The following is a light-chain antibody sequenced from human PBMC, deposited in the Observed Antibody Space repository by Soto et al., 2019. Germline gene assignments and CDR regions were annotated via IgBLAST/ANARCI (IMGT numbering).Light chain of an antibody. CDR2: GNS. CDR1: SSNIGAGYD. CDR3: QSYDSSLAV. V-gene: IGLV1-40*01. J-gene: IGLJ2*01. Sequence: QSVLTQPPSVSGAPGQRVTISCTGSSSNIGAGYDVHWYQQLPGTAPKLLIYGNSNRPSGVPDRFSGSKSGTSASLAITGLQAEDEADYYCQSYDSSLAVFGGGTKVTRP.